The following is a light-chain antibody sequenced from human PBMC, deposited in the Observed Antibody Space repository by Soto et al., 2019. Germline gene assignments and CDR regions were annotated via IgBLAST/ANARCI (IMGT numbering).Light chain of an antibody. V-gene: IGKV1-27*01. Sequence: IQMTQSPSSLSASVGDRVTITCRASQGISNSLAWYQQKPGKVPKLLIYAASTLQSGVPSRFSGSGSGTDFTLTISSLRPEDVASYYCQKYNSAPYTFGQGTKLAIK. CDR3: QKYNSAPYT. CDR2: AAS. J-gene: IGKJ2*01. CDR1: QGISNS.